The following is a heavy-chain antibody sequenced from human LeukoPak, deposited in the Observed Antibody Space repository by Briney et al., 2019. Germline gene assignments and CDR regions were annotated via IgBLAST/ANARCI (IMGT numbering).Heavy chain of an antibody. Sequence: SETLSLTCTVSGGSISNYFWTWIRQPPGKTLEWIGCSHKSGSTHYNPSLRSRVTISVDTSKNQFSLKLNSVAAADTAVYYCASFYCSGGSCYQYFSYYYMDVWGKGTTVTISS. J-gene: IGHJ6*03. D-gene: IGHD2-15*01. CDR3: ASFYCSGGSCYQYFSYYYMDV. CDR1: GGSISNYF. CDR2: SHKSGST. V-gene: IGHV4-59*08.